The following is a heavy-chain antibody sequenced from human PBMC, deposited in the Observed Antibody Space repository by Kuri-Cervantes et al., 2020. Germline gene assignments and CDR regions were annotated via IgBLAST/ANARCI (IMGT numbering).Heavy chain of an antibody. J-gene: IGHJ6*03. CDR2: IYYAGSI. D-gene: IGHD3-3*01. CDR3: ASSGRDNFWSGYGVGGYYYYYMDV. Sequence: SETLSLTCTVSGGSLISSSYYWGWIRQPPGKGLEWIGSIYYAGSISYNPSLKSRVAMSVDTSKNQFSLKLSSVTAADTAVYYCASSGRDNFWSGYGVGGYYYYYMDVWGKGTTVTVSS. CDR1: GGSLISSSYY. V-gene: IGHV4-39*07.